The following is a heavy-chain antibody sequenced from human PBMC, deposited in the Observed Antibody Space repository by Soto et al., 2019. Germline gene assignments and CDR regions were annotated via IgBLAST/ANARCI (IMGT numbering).Heavy chain of an antibody. CDR1: GFTFSSYA. Sequence: PGGSLRLSCAASGFTFSSYAMHWVRQAPGKGLEYVSAISSNGGSTYYANSVKGRFTISRDNSKNTLYLQVGSLRAEDMAVYYCAREGGYYYGSGSYSFDYWGQGTPVTVSS. J-gene: IGHJ4*02. D-gene: IGHD3-10*01. V-gene: IGHV3-64*01. CDR2: ISSNGGST. CDR3: AREGGYYYGSGSYSFDY.